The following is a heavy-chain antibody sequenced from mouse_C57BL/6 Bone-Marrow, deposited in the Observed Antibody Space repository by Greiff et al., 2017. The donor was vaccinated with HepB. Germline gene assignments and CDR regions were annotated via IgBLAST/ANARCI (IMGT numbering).Heavy chain of an antibody. CDR1: GFTFSSYA. CDR3: ARDWGVTTYFDY. V-gene: IGHV5-4*01. D-gene: IGHD2-2*01. J-gene: IGHJ2*01. Sequence: EVKLVESGGGLVKPGGSLKLSCAASGFTFSSYAMSWVRQTPEKRLEWVATISDGGSYTYYPDNVKGRFTISRDNAKNNLYLQMSHLKSEDTAMYYCARDWGVTTYFDYWGQGTTLTVSS. CDR2: ISDGGSYT.